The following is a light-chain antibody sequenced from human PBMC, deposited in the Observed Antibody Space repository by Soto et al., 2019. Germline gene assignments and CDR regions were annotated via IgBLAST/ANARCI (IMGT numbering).Light chain of an antibody. Sequence: EIVLTQSPATLSLSPGERATLSCRASQSVSSYLAWYQQKPGQAPRLLIYDASNRATGIPARFSGSGSETDFTLTISSLEPEDFAVYYCQQRSSWPRYTFGQGTKLEIK. CDR1: QSVSSY. CDR2: DAS. V-gene: IGKV3-11*01. CDR3: QQRSSWPRYT. J-gene: IGKJ2*01.